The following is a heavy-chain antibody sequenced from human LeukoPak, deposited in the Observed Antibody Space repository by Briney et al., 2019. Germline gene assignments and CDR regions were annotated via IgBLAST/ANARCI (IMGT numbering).Heavy chain of an antibody. CDR1: GFTFSKYA. CDR3: AKDWNGSGSYGGTFDV. V-gene: IGHV3-23*01. CDR2: ISGSGGAT. Sequence: GGSLRLSCAASGFTFSKYAMSWVRQSPGTGLEWVSDISGSGGATHYADSVKGRFAISRDNSKNTLYLQMNSLRAEDTAVYYCAKDWNGSGSYGGTFDVWGLGTMVTVSS. D-gene: IGHD6-19*01. J-gene: IGHJ3*01.